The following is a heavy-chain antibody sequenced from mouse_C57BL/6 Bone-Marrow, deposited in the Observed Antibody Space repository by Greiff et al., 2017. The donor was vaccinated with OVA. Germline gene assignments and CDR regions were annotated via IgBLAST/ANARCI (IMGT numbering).Heavy chain of an antibody. J-gene: IGHJ1*03. V-gene: IGHV2-5*01. CDR2: IWRGGST. D-gene: IGHD1-1*01. CDR1: GFSLTSYG. CDR3: ASITTVVDNWYFDV. Sequence: VMLVESGPGLVQPSQSLSITCTVSGFSLTSYGVHWVRQSPGKGLEWLGVIWRGGSTDYNAAFMSRLSITKDNSKSQVFFKMNSLQANDTAIYYCASITTVVDNWYFDVWGTGTTVTVSS.